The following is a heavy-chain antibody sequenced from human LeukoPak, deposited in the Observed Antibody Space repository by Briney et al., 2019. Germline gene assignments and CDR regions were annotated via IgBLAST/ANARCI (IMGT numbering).Heavy chain of an antibody. D-gene: IGHD5-12*01. Sequence: GGSLRLSCAASGFTFSSYAMHWVRQAPGKGLEWVAVISYDGSNKYYADSVKGRFTISRDNSKNTLYLQMNSLRAEDTAVYYCARVGGGYDFGYWGQGTLVTVSS. V-gene: IGHV3-30*04. CDR3: ARVGGGYDFGY. CDR2: ISYDGSNK. J-gene: IGHJ4*02. CDR1: GFTFSSYA.